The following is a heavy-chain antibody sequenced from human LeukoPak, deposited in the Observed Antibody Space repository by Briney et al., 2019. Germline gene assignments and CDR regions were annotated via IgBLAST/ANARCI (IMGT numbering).Heavy chain of an antibody. CDR2: IYYSGST. V-gene: IGHV4-31*03. J-gene: IGHJ3*02. Sequence: SETLSLTCTVSGGSISSGGYYWSWIRQHPGKGLEWIGYIYYSGSTYYNPSLKSRVTISVDTSKNQFSLKLSSVTAADTAVHYCARDLRRDAFDIWGQGTMVTVSS. CDR3: ARDLRRDAFDI. CDR1: GGSISSGGYY.